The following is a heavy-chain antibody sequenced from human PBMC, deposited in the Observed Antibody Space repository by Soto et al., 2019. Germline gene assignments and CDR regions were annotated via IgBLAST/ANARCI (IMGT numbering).Heavy chain of an antibody. J-gene: IGHJ2*01. CDR2: VNHSGST. CDR1: GGSFSGCY. Sequence: QVQLQQWGAGLLKPSQTLSLTCAVSGGSFSGCYCSWICKRPGTGLEWIGEVNHSGSTNNNPSLKSRVTISIDMSKIQFSLMLSSVTAADSAVYYGAGAETPDLWGRGTLVTVSS. V-gene: IGHV4-34*01. CDR3: AGAETPDL.